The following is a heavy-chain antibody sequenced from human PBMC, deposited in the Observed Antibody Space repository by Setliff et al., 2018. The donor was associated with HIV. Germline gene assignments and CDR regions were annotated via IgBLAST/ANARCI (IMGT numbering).Heavy chain of an antibody. CDR3: ARDAPFEYSSSFRDFDY. Sequence: ASAKVSCKASGYTSNTYYIHWVRQAPGQGLEWMGILNPSEGTTSFAQKHQGRVTMTTDTSTSTAYMELRSRRSDDTAVYYCARDAPFEYSSSFRDFDYWGQGTLVTVSS. D-gene: IGHD6-13*01. CDR2: LNPSEGTT. V-gene: IGHV1-46*02. J-gene: IGHJ4*02. CDR1: GYTSNTYY.